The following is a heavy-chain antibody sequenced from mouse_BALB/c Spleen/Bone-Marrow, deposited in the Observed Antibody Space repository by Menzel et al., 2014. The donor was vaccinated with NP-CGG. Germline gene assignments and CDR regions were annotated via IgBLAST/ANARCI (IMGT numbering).Heavy chain of an antibody. D-gene: IGHD1-1*01. CDR2: KSYSGST. V-gene: IGHV3-2*02. CDR3: ARDYYGSSAYWYFDV. Sequence: VQLQQSGPGLVKPSPSLSLICTVTGYSITSDYSWNWIRQFPGNKLEWMGYKSYSGSTSFNPSLKSRISITRDTSKNQFFLQLNSVTTEDTATYYCARDYYGSSAYWYFDVWGAGTRVTVSS. J-gene: IGHJ1*01. CDR1: GYSITSDYS.